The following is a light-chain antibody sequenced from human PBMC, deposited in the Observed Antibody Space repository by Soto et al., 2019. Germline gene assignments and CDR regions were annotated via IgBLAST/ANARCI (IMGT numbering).Light chain of an antibody. CDR1: SSDVGGYKY. CDR3: CSFADSFYV. J-gene: IGLJ1*01. V-gene: IGLV2-11*01. Sequence: QSALTQPRSVSGSPGQSVTISCTRSSSDVGGYKYVSWYQQHPGKAPKLMIYEVSKRPSGVPDRFSGSKSGNTASLTISGLQAEDEADYYCCSFADSFYVFGTGTKLTVL. CDR2: EVS.